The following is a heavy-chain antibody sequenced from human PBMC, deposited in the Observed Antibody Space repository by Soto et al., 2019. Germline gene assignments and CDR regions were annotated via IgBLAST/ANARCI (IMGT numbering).Heavy chain of an antibody. D-gene: IGHD2-15*01. J-gene: IGHJ4*02. V-gene: IGHV4-59*02. CDR1: GGSVSRYY. CDR2: IYYSGST. Sequence: SEALSLTCTVSGGSVSRYYWSWIRQPPGKGLEWIGYIYYSGSTNYNPPLKSRVTISVDTSKNQFSLKLSSVTAADTAVYYCARGYCSGGSCYSRFFDYRGQGTLVTVSS. CDR3: ARGYCSGGSCYSRFFDY.